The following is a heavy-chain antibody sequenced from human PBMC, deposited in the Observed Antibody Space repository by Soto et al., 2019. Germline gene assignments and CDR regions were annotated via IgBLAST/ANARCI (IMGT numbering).Heavy chain of an antibody. J-gene: IGHJ6*02. CDR1: GYSFTSYW. D-gene: IGHD5-18*01. V-gene: IGHV5-51*01. CDR3: ARHGGESWIQLQTDYYGMDV. Sequence: GESLKISCKGSGYSFTSYWIGWVRQMPGKGLEWMGTIYPGDSDTRYSPSFQGQVTISADKSISTAYLQWSSLKASDTAMYYCARHGGESWIQLQTDYYGMDVWGQGTTVTVSS. CDR2: IYPGDSDT.